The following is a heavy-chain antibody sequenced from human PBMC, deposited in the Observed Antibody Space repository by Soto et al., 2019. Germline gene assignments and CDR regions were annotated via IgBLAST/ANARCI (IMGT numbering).Heavy chain of an antibody. D-gene: IGHD3-10*01. CDR3: LGGSYEFDY. V-gene: IGHV1-18*01. Sequence: QAQLVQSGAEVKKPGASVKVSCKASGYNFTSYGVSWVRQAPGQGLEWMGWVSAYSGNTKYVPKPQGRVTMSTDTSTTTAYMELRSLRSDDTAVYYCLGGSYEFDYWGQGTLVTVSS. J-gene: IGHJ4*02. CDR1: GYNFTSYG. CDR2: VSAYSGNT.